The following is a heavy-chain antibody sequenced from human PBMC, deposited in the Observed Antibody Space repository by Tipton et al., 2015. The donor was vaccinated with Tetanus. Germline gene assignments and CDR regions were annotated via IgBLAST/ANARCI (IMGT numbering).Heavy chain of an antibody. V-gene: IGHV3-23*01. J-gene: IGHJ6*02. Sequence: SLRLSCAASGFTFSNYALSWVRQAPGKGLEWVASISGGGRSTHYAESVQGRFTISRDNSQNTVFLQMNGVRVEDTAVYYCARDRSESWGYRNNGDAMDVWGQGTTVIVSS. CDR1: GFTFSNYA. CDR3: ARDRSESWGYRNNGDAMDV. CDR2: ISGGGRST. D-gene: IGHD5-18*01.